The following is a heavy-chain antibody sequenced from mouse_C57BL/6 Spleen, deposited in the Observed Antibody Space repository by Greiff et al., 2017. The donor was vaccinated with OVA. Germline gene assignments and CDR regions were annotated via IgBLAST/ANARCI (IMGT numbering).Heavy chain of an antibody. D-gene: IGHD2-3*01. Sequence: QVQLQQSGAELARPGASVKLSCKASGYTFTSYGISWVKQITGQGLEWIGEIYPRSGMTYYNEKFKGKATLTADKTSSTAYMELRSLSSEDSAVYNGARDDGLLREVCMDYWGQVTAVTVSS. V-gene: IGHV1-81*01. CDR3: ARDDGLLREVCMDY. J-gene: IGHJ4*01. CDR2: IYPRSGMT. CDR1: GYTFTSYG.